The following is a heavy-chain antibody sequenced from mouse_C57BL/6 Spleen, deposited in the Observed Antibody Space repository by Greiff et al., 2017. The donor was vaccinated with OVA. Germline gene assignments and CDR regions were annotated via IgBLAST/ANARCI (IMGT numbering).Heavy chain of an antibody. CDR2: ISNLAYSI. Sequence: EVKLVESGGGLVQPGGSLKLSCAASGFTFSDYGMAWVRQAPRKGPEWVAFISNLAYSIYYADTVTGRFTISRENAKNTLYLEMSSLRSEDTAMYYCARHEGKGAMDYWGQGTSVTVSS. V-gene: IGHV5-15*01. J-gene: IGHJ4*01. CDR1: GFTFSDYG. CDR3: ARHEGKGAMDY.